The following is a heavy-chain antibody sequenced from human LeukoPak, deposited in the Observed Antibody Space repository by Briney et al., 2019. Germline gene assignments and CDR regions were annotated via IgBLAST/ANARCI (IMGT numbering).Heavy chain of an antibody. D-gene: IGHD6-19*01. V-gene: IGHV4-59*08. CDR3: AAIPQPWLVWWYFDY. Sequence: PSETLSLTCTVSGGSISSYYWSWIRQPPGKGLEWIGYIYYSGSTNYNPSLKSRVTISVDTSKNQFSLKLSSVTAADTAVYYCAAIPQPWLVWWYFDYWGQGTPVTVSS. J-gene: IGHJ4*02. CDR2: IYYSGST. CDR1: GGSISSYY.